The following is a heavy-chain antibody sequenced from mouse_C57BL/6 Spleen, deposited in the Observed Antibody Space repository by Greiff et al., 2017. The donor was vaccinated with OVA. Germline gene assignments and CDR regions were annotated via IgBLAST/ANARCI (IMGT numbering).Heavy chain of an antibody. Sequence: VQLQQPGAELVKPGASVKMSCKASGYTFTSYWITWVKQRPGQGLEWIGDIYPGSGSTNYNEQFKSTATLTVDTSSSTAYMQLSSLTSEDSAVYYCARGGLYSNYHAWFAYWGQGTLVTVSA. V-gene: IGHV1-55*01. J-gene: IGHJ3*01. CDR1: GYTFTSYW. CDR3: ARGGLYSNYHAWFAY. D-gene: IGHD2-5*01. CDR2: IYPGSGST.